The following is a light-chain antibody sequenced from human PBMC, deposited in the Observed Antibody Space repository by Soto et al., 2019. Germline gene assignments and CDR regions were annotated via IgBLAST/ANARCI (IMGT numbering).Light chain of an antibody. Sequence: QSVLTQPASVSGSPGQSITISCTGTSSDVGGYNYVSWYQQHPGKAPKLMIYEVSNRPSGLSDRFSGSKSGNTASLTISGRQAEDEADYYCSSYTSSSTPLYVFGTGTKLTVL. CDR3: SSYTSSSTPLYV. CDR1: SSDVGGYNY. CDR2: EVS. J-gene: IGLJ1*01. V-gene: IGLV2-14*01.